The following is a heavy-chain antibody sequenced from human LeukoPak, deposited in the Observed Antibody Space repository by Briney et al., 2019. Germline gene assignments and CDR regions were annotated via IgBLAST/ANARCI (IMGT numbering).Heavy chain of an antibody. J-gene: IGHJ6*03. CDR1: ELTFSAYA. V-gene: IGHV3-23*01. Sequence: GGSLRLSCAGSELTFSAYAITWVRQGPGKGLEWVSVISGSGALTYYADSVKGRFTISRDNSKNTVYLQMNSLRVEDTAVYYCAKGYYSGNYYYMDVWGKGTTVTVSS. CDR2: ISGSGALT. D-gene: IGHD1-26*01. CDR3: AKGYYSGNYYYMDV.